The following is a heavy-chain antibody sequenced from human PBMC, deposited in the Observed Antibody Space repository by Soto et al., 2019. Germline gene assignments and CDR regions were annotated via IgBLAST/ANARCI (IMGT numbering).Heavy chain of an antibody. D-gene: IGHD5-18*01. J-gene: IGHJ4*02. CDR3: ARDGNGYLYYFDY. V-gene: IGHV1-3*01. CDR1: GYTFTSYA. CDR2: INAGNGNT. Sequence: ASVKVSCKASGYTFTSYAMHWVRQAPGQRLEWMGWINAGNGNTKYSQKFQGRVTITRDTSASTAYMELSSLRSEDTAVYYCARDGNGYLYYFDYWGQRTLVTVSS.